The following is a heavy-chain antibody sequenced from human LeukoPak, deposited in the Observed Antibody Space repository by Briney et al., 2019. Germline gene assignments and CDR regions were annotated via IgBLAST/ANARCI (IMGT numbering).Heavy chain of an antibody. Sequence: GESLKISCKISGYRLTDNWIGWVRQVPGKGLEWMGLIYPGDSDTRYSPSFQGQVTFSVDMSISTAYLQLSGLRASDTAIYYCVRFGLTSSLDYWGQGTLVTVSS. D-gene: IGHD6-13*01. CDR3: VRFGLTSSLDY. CDR1: GYRLTDNW. CDR2: IYPGDSDT. J-gene: IGHJ4*02. V-gene: IGHV5-51*01.